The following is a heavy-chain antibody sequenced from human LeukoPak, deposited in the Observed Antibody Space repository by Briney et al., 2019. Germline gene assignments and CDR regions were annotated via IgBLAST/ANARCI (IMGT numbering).Heavy chain of an antibody. V-gene: IGHV3-13*01. CDR1: GFTFSSYD. CDR2: IGTAGDT. CDR3: ARSWSSSSWYYFDY. Sequence: SGGSLRLSCAASGFTFSSYDMHWVRQATGKGLEWVSAIGTAGDTYYPGSVKGRFTISRENAKNSLYLQMNSLRAGDTAVYYCARSWSSSSWYYFDYWGQGTLVTVSS. J-gene: IGHJ4*02. D-gene: IGHD6-13*01.